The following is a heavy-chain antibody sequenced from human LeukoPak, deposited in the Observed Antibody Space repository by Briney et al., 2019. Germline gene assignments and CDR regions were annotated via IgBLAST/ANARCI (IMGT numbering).Heavy chain of an antibody. V-gene: IGHV4-31*03. CDR2: IYYSGST. J-gene: IGHJ4*02. CDR3: ARAGVEMATITHYYFDY. D-gene: IGHD5-24*01. Sequence: SETLSLTCTVSGGSISSGGYYWSWIRQHPGKGLEWIGCIYYSGSTYYNPSLKSRVTISVDTSKNQFSLKLSSVTAADTAVYYCARAGVEMATITHYYFDYWGQGTLVTVSS. CDR1: GGSISSGGYY.